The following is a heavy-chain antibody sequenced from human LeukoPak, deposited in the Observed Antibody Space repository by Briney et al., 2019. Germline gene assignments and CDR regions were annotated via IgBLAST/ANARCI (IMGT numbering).Heavy chain of an antibody. D-gene: IGHD3-10*02. CDR2: IYHSGTT. CDR1: AYSISDGWV. V-gene: IGHV4-38-2*02. CDR3: SRLSYVAGAPKVSWFDP. Sequence: PSETLSLTCTVSAYSISDGWVWGMIRQPPGKGLEWIGSIYHSGTTYYNPSLKSRVTMSVDTSNNQFSLKLTSVTAADTAMYYCSRLSYVAGAPKVSWFDPWGQGTLVTVSS. J-gene: IGHJ5*02.